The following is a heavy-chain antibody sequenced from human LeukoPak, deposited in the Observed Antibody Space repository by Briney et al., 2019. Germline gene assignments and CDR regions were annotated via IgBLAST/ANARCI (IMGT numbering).Heavy chain of an antibody. V-gene: IGHV4-34*01. CDR1: GGSFSGYY. CDR2: INHSGST. Sequence: SETLSLTCAVYGGSFSGYYWSWIRQPPGKGLEWIGEINHSGSTNYNPSLKSRVTISVDTSKNQFSLKLSSVTAADTAVYYCARGDSSGWQRGQFDYWGQGTLVTVSS. D-gene: IGHD6-19*01. CDR3: ARGDSSGWQRGQFDY. J-gene: IGHJ4*02.